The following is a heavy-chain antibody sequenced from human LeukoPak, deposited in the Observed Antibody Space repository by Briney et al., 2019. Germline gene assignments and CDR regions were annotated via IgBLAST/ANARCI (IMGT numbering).Heavy chain of an antibody. V-gene: IGHV4-34*01. J-gene: IGHJ6*03. Sequence: KPSETLSLTCAVYGGSFSGYYWSWIRQPPGKGLEWIGEINHSGSTNYNPSLKSRVTISVDTSKNQFSLKLSSVTAADTAVYYCARGVDGYRSLPYYYYHYMDVWGKGTTVTVSS. CDR3: ARGVDGYRSLPYYYYHYMDV. D-gene: IGHD5-24*01. CDR2: INHSGST. CDR1: GGSFSGYY.